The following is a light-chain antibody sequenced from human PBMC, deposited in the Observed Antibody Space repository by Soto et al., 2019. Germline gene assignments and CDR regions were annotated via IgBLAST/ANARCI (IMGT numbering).Light chain of an antibody. CDR2: GTS. Sequence: EIVLTQSPGTLSLSPGERATLSCRASQSVSSSYLAWYQQKPGQAPRLVIYGTSNRATGIPDRFTGSGSGTDFTLTIPRLEPEDFAVYYCQQYGSSPRTFGQGTKVEIK. V-gene: IGKV3-20*01. CDR1: QSVSSSY. J-gene: IGKJ1*01. CDR3: QQYGSSPRT.